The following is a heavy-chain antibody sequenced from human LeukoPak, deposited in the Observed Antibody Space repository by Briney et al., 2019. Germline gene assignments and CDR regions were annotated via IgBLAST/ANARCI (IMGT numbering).Heavy chain of an antibody. D-gene: IGHD3-22*01. J-gene: IGHJ4*02. CDR3: ARGKSYYHDSSGYYPYYFDY. Sequence: ASETLSLTCAVYGGSFSGYYWSWIRQPPGKGLEWIGEINHSGSTNYNPSLKSRVTISVDTSKNQFSLKLSSVTAADTAVYYCARGKSYYHDSSGYYPYYFDYWGQGTLVTVSS. CDR2: INHSGST. V-gene: IGHV4-34*01. CDR1: GGSFSGYY.